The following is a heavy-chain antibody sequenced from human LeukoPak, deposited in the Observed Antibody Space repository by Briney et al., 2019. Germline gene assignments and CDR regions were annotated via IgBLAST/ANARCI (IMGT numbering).Heavy chain of an antibody. V-gene: IGHV1-69*06. CDR2: IIPIFGTA. Sequence: SVKVSCKASGGTFSSYAISWVRQAPGQGLEWMGGIIPIFGTANYAQKFQGRVTITADKSASTAYMELSSLRSEDTAVYYCASPGEYNWNDSGFDYWGQGTLVTVSS. J-gene: IGHJ4*02. CDR1: GGTFSSYA. CDR3: ASPGEYNWNDSGFDY. D-gene: IGHD1-20*01.